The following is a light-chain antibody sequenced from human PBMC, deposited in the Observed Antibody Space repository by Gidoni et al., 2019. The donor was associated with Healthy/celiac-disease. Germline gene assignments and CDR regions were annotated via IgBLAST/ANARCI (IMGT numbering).Light chain of an antibody. CDR2: GAS. Sequence: DIVMTQSPATLSVSPGERATLCCRASQSVSSNLAWYQQKPSQAPRLLIYGASTSATGIPARFSGSGSGTEFTLTISSLQSEDFAFYYCQQYNNWPRRTFGQGTKVEIK. CDR1: QSVSSN. V-gene: IGKV3-15*01. J-gene: IGKJ1*01. CDR3: QQYNNWPRRT.